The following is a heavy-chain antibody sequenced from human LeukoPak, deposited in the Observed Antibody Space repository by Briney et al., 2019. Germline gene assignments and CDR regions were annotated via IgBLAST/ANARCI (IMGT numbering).Heavy chain of an antibody. CDR1: GGSFSGYY. CDR3: ASGYTYGWYYFDY. Sequence: SETLSLTCAVYGGSFSGYYWSWIRQPPGKGLEWIGYIYYSGSTNYNPSLKSRVTISVDTSKNQFSLKLSSVTAADTAVYYCASGYTYGWYYFDYWGQGTLVTVSS. V-gene: IGHV4-59*01. D-gene: IGHD5-18*01. CDR2: IYYSGST. J-gene: IGHJ4*02.